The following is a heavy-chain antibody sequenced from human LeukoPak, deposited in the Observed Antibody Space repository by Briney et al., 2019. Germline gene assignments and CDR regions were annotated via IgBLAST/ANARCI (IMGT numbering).Heavy chain of an antibody. CDR2: IGSSSTYI. CDR3: AREALNMYYGMDV. V-gene: IGHV3-21*01. J-gene: IGHJ6*02. Sequence: GGSLRLSCAASGFTFSSYSMNWVRQAPGKGLEWVSSIGSSSTYIYYADSVKGRFTISRDNAKNSLSLQMNSLRAEDTAVYYCAREALNMYYGMDVWGQGTTITVSS. D-gene: IGHD1/OR15-1a*01. CDR1: GFTFSSYS.